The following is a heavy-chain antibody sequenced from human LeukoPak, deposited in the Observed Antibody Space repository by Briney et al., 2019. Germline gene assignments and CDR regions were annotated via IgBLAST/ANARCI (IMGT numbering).Heavy chain of an antibody. D-gene: IGHD1-26*01. V-gene: IGHV5-51*01. CDR2: IYPGDSDT. CDR3: ARGGDSGSYYPSDAFDI. J-gene: IGHJ3*02. Sequence: GESLKISCKGSGYSFTSYWIGWVRQMPGKGLEWMGIIYPGDSDTRYSPSFQGQVTISADKSISTAYLQWSSLEASDTAMYYCARGGDSGSYYPSDAFDIWGQGTMVTVSS. CDR1: GYSFTSYW.